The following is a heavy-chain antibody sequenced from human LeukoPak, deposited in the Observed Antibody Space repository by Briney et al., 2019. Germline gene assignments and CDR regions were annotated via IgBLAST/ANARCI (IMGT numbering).Heavy chain of an antibody. CDR1: GGTFSSYA. CDR2: IIPIFGTA. D-gene: IGHD2-2*02. J-gene: IGHJ5*02. Sequence: SVKVSCKASGGTFSSYAISWVRQAPGQGLEWMGGIIPIFGTANYAQKFQGRVTITADESTSTAYMELSSLRSEDTAVYCCARETHCSSTSCYSLYWFDPWGQGTLVTVSS. CDR3: ARETHCSSTSCYSLYWFDP. V-gene: IGHV1-69*13.